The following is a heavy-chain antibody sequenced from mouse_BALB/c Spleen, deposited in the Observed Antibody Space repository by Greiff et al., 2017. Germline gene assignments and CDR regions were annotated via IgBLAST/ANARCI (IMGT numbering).Heavy chain of an antibody. CDR3: ARRMDY. CDR2: ISSGGGST. Sequence: EVKVEESGGGLVKPGGSLKLSCAASGFAFSSYDMSWVRQTPEKRLEWVAYISSGGGSTYYPDTVKGRFTISRDNAKNTLYLQMSSLKSEDTAMYYCARRMDYWGQGTSVTVSS. V-gene: IGHV5-12-1*01. J-gene: IGHJ4*01. CDR1: GFAFSSYD.